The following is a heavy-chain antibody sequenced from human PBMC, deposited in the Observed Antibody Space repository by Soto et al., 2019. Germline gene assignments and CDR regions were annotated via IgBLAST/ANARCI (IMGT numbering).Heavy chain of an antibody. J-gene: IGHJ6*02. Sequence: VASVKVSCKAFGYSFPSYGITWVRQAPGQRLEWMGWVSGYNRNTNYAQKFQDRVTMTTDTSTSTAYMELRSLRSDDTAVYYCARGGDIDFWSGYSREYSYYGMDVWGQGTTVTVSS. CDR3: ARGGDIDFWSGYSREYSYYGMDV. CDR1: GYSFPSYG. D-gene: IGHD3-3*01. V-gene: IGHV1-18*01. CDR2: VSGYNRNT.